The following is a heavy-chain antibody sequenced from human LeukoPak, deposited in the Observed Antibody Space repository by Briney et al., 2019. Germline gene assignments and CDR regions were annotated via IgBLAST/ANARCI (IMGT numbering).Heavy chain of an antibody. CDR1: GFTFSSFA. J-gene: IGHJ4*02. Sequence: GGSLRLSCEASGFTFSSFAMNWVRQAPGQGLEWVSAISGSGINIYYADSVKGRFTISRDNSKNTVYLQMNSLRAEGTAVYYCANGLVRGVVTGYWGQGTLVTVSS. D-gene: IGHD3-10*01. CDR2: ISGSGINI. CDR3: ANGLVRGVVTGY. V-gene: IGHV3-23*01.